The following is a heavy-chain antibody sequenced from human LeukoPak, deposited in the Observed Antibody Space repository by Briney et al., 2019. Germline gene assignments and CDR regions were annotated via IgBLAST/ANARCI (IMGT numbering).Heavy chain of an antibody. CDR1: GFTFTNYA. D-gene: IGHD6-19*01. Sequence: PGRSLRLSCTASGFTFTNYAINWVRQGPGKGLEWVALVSYDATKTFYADSVKGRFTISRDNSKNTVYLQMDGLRVDDTAVYYCARDSHATGWGHFDYWGLGTLVTVSS. CDR2: VSYDATKT. J-gene: IGHJ4*02. CDR3: ARDSHATGWGHFDY. V-gene: IGHV3-30*04.